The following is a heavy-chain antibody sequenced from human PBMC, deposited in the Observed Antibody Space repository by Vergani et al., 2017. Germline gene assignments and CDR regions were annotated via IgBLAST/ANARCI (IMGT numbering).Heavy chain of an antibody. D-gene: IGHD6-13*01. V-gene: IGHV3-15*07. CDR1: GFTFSNAW. Sequence: EVQLVESGGGLVKPGGSLRLSCAASGFTFSNAWMNWVRQAPGKGLEWVGRIKSKTDGGTTDYAAPVEGRFTIARDDSKNTLYLQMNSLKTEDTAVDYCTTDCSSRGVGDYYYYYYMDVWGKGTTVTVSS. CDR2: IKSKTDGGTT. J-gene: IGHJ6*03. CDR3: TTDCSSRGVGDYYYYYYMDV.